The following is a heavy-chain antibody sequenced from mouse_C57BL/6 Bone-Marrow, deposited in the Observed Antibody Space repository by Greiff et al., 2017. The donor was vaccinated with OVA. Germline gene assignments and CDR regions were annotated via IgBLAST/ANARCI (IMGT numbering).Heavy chain of an antibody. CDR1: GFTFSDYG. Sequence: EVKLVESGGGLVKPGGSLKLSCAASGFTFSDYGMHWVRQAPEKGLEWVAYISSGSSTIYYADTVKGRFTISRDNAKNTLFLQMTSLRSEDTAMYYCARQAAQATGYYYAMDYWGQGTSVTVSS. CDR2: ISSGSSTI. D-gene: IGHD3-2*02. CDR3: ARQAAQATGYYYAMDY. J-gene: IGHJ4*01. V-gene: IGHV5-17*01.